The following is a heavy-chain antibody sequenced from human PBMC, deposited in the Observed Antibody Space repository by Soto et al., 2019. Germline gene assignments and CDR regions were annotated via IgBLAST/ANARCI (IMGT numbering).Heavy chain of an antibody. CDR1: GGTFSSYT. V-gene: IGHV1-69*02. CDR2: IIPILGIA. Sequence: QVQLVQSGAEVKKPGSSVKVSCKASGGTFSSYTISWVRQAPGQGLEWMGRIIPILGIANYAQKFQGRVTXIAIKXXSTAYMELSSLRSEDTAVYYCARVGDSSGYYVRDVWGQGTTVTVSS. CDR3: ARVGDSSGYYVRDV. J-gene: IGHJ6*02. D-gene: IGHD3-22*01.